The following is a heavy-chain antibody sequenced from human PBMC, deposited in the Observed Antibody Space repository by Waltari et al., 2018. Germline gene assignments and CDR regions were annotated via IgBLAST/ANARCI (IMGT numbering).Heavy chain of an antibody. CDR2: INPNSGGT. V-gene: IGHV1-2*02. D-gene: IGHD2-15*01. Sequence: QVQLVQSGAEVKKPGASVKVSCKASGYTFTGYYMHWVRQAPGQGLEWMGWINPNSGGTNNAQKFQGRVTMTREPSISTAYMELSRLRSDDTAVYYCAREGGGSFDYWGQGTLVTVSS. CDR3: AREGGGSFDY. J-gene: IGHJ4*02. CDR1: GYTFTGYY.